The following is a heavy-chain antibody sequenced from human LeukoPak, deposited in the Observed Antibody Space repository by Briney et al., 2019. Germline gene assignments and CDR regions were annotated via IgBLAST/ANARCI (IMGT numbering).Heavy chain of an antibody. D-gene: IGHD3-22*01. Sequence: GGSLRLSCAASGFTFSSYEMNWVRQAPGKGLEWVSYISSSGGTIYYADSVKGRFTISRDNAKNSLYLQMNSLRAEDTAVYYCAKLTGGSSGYYPFEYWGQGTLVTVSS. J-gene: IGHJ4*02. CDR2: ISSSGGTI. CDR1: GFTFSSYE. V-gene: IGHV3-48*03. CDR3: AKLTGGSSGYYPFEY.